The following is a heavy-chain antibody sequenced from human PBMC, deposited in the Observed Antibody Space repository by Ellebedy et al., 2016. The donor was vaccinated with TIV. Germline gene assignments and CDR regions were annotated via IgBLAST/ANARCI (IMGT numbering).Heavy chain of an antibody. CDR1: GFTFSSYS. CDR3: ARGQLRLGELSLAPFDY. V-gene: IGHV3-48*04. J-gene: IGHJ4*02. Sequence: GESLKISCAASGFTFSSYSMNWVRQAPGKGLEWVSYISSSSSTIYYADSVKGRFTISRDNAKNSLYLQMNSLRAEDTAVYYCARGQLRLGELSLAPFDYWGQGTLVTVSS. D-gene: IGHD3-16*02. CDR2: ISSSSSTI.